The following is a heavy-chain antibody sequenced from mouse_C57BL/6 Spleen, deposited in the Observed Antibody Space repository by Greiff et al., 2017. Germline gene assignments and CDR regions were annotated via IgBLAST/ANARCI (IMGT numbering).Heavy chain of an antibody. V-gene: IGHV1-18*01. CDR1: GYTFTDYN. D-gene: IGHD2-4*01. CDR2: INTNNGGT. Sequence: VQLQQSGPELVKPGASVKIPCKASGYTFTDYNMDWVKQSHGKSLAWIGDINTNNGGTIYNQKFKGKATLTVDKTSSTAYMERRSLTSEDTAFYYCARRYYDYEGLAYWGQGTLVTVSA. J-gene: IGHJ3*01. CDR3: ARRYYDYEGLAY.